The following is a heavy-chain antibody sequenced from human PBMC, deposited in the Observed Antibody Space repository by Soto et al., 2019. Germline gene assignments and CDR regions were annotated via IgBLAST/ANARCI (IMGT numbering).Heavy chain of an antibody. D-gene: IGHD4-17*01. Sequence: PGGSLRLSCAASGFTFSSYAMSWVRQAPGKGLEWVTAISGSGGSTYYADSVKGRFTISRDNSKNTLYLQMNSLRAEDTAVYYCAKDPPDPAGGDYYGMDVWGQGTTVTVSS. CDR2: ISGSGGST. CDR3: AKDPPDPAGGDYYGMDV. V-gene: IGHV3-23*01. CDR1: GFTFSSYA. J-gene: IGHJ6*02.